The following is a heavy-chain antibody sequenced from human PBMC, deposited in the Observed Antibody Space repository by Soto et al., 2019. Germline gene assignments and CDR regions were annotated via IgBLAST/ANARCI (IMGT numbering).Heavy chain of an antibody. CDR3: ARVIRFLEWYYYMDV. J-gene: IGHJ6*03. CDR1: GYTFTSYD. CDR2: MNPNSGNT. D-gene: IGHD3-3*01. Sequence: GASVKVSCKASGYTFTSYDINWVRQATGQGLEWMGWMNPNSGNTGYAQKFQGRVTMTRNTSISTAYMELSSLRSEDTAVYYCARVIRFLEWYYYMDVWGKGTTVTVPS. V-gene: IGHV1-8*01.